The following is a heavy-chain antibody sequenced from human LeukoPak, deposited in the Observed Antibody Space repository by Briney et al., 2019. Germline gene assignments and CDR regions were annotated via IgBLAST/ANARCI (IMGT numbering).Heavy chain of an antibody. J-gene: IGHJ5*02. CDR1: GYTFTGYY. V-gene: IGHV1-2*02. D-gene: IGHD6-19*01. Sequence: VASVKVSCKASGYTFTGYYMHWVRQAPGQGLEWMGWINPNSGGTNYAQKFQGRVTMTRDTSISTAYMELSRLRSDDTAVYYCAREGVWDSSGRYHGGRWFDPWGQGTLVTVSS. CDR3: AREGVWDSSGRYHGGRWFDP. CDR2: INPNSGGT.